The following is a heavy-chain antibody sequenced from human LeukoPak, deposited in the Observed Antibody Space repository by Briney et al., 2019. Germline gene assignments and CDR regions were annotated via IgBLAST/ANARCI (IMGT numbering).Heavy chain of an antibody. CDR1: GGSISSYY. CDR3: ARASEDYDSSGWTGYYYMDV. D-gene: IGHD3-22*01. CDR2: IYTSGST. J-gene: IGHJ6*03. V-gene: IGHV4-4*07. Sequence: SETLSLTCTVSGGSISSYYWSWIRQPAGKGLEWIGRIYTSGSTSYNPSLKSRVTMSVDTSKNQFSLKLSSVTAADTAVYYCARASEDYDSSGWTGYYYMDVWGKGTTVTVSS.